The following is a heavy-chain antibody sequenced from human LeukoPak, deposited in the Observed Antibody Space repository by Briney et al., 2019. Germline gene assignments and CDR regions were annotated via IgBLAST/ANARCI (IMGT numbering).Heavy chain of an antibody. J-gene: IGHJ2*01. D-gene: IGHD4-17*01. CDR3: ARDRKGRTYGDPYWFFDL. CDR1: GFTFSSYS. CDR2: ISSSSSSI. V-gene: IGHV3-21*06. Sequence: TGGSLRLSCAASGFTFSSYSMNWVRQAPGKGLDWVSSISSSSSSIYYADSMKGRFTISRDNVKNLLFLQMNSLRAEDTAIYYCARDRKGRTYGDPYWFFDLWGRGTLVSVSS.